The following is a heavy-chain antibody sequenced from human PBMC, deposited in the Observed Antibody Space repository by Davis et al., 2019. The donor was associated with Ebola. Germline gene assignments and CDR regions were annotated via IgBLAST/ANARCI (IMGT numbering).Heavy chain of an antibody. CDR1: GGTFSSYA. J-gene: IGHJ5*02. D-gene: IGHD2-2*01. V-gene: IGHV1-69*13. CDR2: IIPIFGTA. CDR3: ARDRSSCYPFASCNWFDP. Sequence: SVKVSCKASGGTFSSYAISWVRQAPGQGLEWMGGIIPIFGTANYAQKFQGRVTITADESTSTAYMELSSLRSEDTAVYYCARDRSSCYPFASCNWFDPWGQGTLVTVSS.